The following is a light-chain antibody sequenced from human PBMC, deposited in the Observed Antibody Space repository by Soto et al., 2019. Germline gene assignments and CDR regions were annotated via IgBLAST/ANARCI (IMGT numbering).Light chain of an antibody. V-gene: IGKV3-20*01. CDR3: QHYGTSPPYT. CDR1: QSVSSSS. J-gene: IGKJ2*01. CDR2: GAS. Sequence: EIVLTQSPGTLSLSPGERAALSCRASQSVSSSSLAWYQQKPGQAPRPLIYGASSRAAGIPDRFSGSGSGTDFTLTIIRLEPEDFAVYFCQHYGTSPPYTFGQGTKLEI.